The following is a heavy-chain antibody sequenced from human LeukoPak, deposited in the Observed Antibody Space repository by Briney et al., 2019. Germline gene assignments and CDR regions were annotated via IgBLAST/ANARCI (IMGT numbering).Heavy chain of an antibody. V-gene: IGHV1-18*01. CDR3: ARDQYYDSKGWFDP. CDR2: ISVYNDNT. CDR1: GFTFNSYG. J-gene: IGHJ5*02. D-gene: IGHD3-16*01. Sequence: GASVKVSCKASGFTFNSYGITWVRQAPGQGLEWMGWISVYNDNTNYAQKLQGRVTMTTDTSTSTAYMELRSLRSDDTAVYYCARDQYYDSKGWFDPWGQGTLVTVSS.